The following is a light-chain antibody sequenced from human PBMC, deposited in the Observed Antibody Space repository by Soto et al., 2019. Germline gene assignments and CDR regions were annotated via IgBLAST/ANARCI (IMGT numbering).Light chain of an antibody. Sequence: QSVLTQTPSVSGAPGQKITMSCTGSSSNIGAGYDVHWYQQVPGAAPRLLIYADNNRPSGVPDRFSASKSGTSASLAITGLQGEDEANYYCQSYDTSLSGVIFGAGTKLT. CDR2: ADN. CDR1: SSNIGAGYD. CDR3: QSYDTSLSGVI. V-gene: IGLV1-40*01. J-gene: IGLJ2*01.